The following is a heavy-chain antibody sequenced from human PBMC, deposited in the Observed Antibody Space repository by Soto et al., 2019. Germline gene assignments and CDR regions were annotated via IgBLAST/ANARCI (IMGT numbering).Heavy chain of an antibody. J-gene: IGHJ6*03. D-gene: IGHD6-19*01. CDR1: EFTFSSYA. CDR3: AKRGGSGWYGDYQYYMDV. Sequence: EVQLLESGGGLLQPGGSLRLSCAASEFTFSSYAMTWVRQAPGKGLEWVSSISGSGGTTYSPDSVKGRFTIFRDNSKNTLYLQMNRLTAEDTAVYYWAKRGGSGWYGDYQYYMDVWGKGTTVTVSS. V-gene: IGHV3-23*01. CDR2: ISGSGGTT.